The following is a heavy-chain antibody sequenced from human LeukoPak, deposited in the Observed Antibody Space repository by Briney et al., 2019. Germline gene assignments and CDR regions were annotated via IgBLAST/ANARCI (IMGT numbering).Heavy chain of an antibody. J-gene: IGHJ4*02. CDR2: IIPIFGTA. D-gene: IGHD3-10*01. V-gene: IGHV1-69*05. CDR1: GGTFSSYA. CDR3: ARGSQSPFRTKGWFGELPFDY. Sequence: GASVKVSCKASGGTFSSYAISWVRQAPGQGLEWIGGIIPIFGTANYAQKFQGRVTITTDESTSTAYMELSSLRSEDTAVYYCARGSQSPFRTKGWFGELPFDYWGQGTLVTVSS.